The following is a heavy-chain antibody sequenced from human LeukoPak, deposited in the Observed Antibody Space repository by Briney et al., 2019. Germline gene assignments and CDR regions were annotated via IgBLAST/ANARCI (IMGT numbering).Heavy chain of an antibody. V-gene: IGHV4-34*01. Sequence: PSQTLSLTCAVYGGSFSGYYWSWIRQPPGKGLEWIGEINHSGSTNYNPSLKSRVTISVDTSKNQFSLKLSSVTAADTAVYYCARLPAYYGSGSYYNVFDYFDYWGQGTLVTVSS. D-gene: IGHD3-10*01. J-gene: IGHJ4*02. CDR2: INHSGST. CDR1: GGSFSGYY. CDR3: ARLPAYYGSGSYYNVFDYFDY.